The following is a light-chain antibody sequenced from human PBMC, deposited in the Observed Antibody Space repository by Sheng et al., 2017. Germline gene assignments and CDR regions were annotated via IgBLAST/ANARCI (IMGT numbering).Light chain of an antibody. CDR3: QQYGRSPGLT. V-gene: IGKV3-20*01. CDR1: QSVSTNQ. J-gene: IGKJ4*01. Sequence: ESVLTQSPGTLSLSPGERATLSCRASQSVSTNQLAWYQQKPGQAPRLLIYGTSSRATGIPDRFSGSGSGTDFTLTISRLEPEDFAVYYCQQYGRSPGLTFGGGTKVEIK. CDR2: GTS.